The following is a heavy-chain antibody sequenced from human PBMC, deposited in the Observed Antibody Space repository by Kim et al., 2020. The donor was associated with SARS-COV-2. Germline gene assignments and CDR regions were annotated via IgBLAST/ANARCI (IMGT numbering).Heavy chain of an antibody. D-gene: IGHD7-27*01. CDR2: ISADGADK. V-gene: IGHV3-30-3*01. CDR3: ARDWGAFIDY. Sequence: GASLRLSCAASRFTFSSHSIHWVRQAPGKGLEWVAVISADGADKFYSQSVKGRFSISRDNSRKIVHLQMNDLRIGDTALYYCARDWGAFIDYWGQGTLVT. CDR1: RFTFSSHS. J-gene: IGHJ4*02.